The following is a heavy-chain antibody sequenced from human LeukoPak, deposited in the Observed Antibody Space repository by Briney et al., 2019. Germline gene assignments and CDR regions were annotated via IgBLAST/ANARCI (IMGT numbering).Heavy chain of an antibody. CDR3: ARGYYGSGSPHLDY. Sequence: GASVKVSCKASGYTFTSYYMHWVRQAPGQGLERMGIINPSGGSTSYAQKFQGRVTMTRDMSTSTAYMELRSLRSDDTAVYYCARGYYGSGSPHLDYWGQGTLVTVSS. CDR1: GYTFTSYY. V-gene: IGHV1-46*01. D-gene: IGHD3-10*01. CDR2: INPSGGST. J-gene: IGHJ4*02.